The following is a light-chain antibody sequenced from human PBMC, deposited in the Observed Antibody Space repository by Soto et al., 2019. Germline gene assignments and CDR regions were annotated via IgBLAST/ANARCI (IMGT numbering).Light chain of an antibody. V-gene: IGKV3-11*01. CDR1: QSVGRY. Sequence: EIVLTQSPATLSLSPGERGTLSCRASQSVGRYLAWYQHKPGQPPRLLIYDTSNRAPGTPGRFGGSGSGTDFTLTISSLEPEDFAVYYCQQYGSSHPITFGQGTRLEIK. CDR2: DTS. CDR3: QQYGSSHPIT. J-gene: IGKJ5*01.